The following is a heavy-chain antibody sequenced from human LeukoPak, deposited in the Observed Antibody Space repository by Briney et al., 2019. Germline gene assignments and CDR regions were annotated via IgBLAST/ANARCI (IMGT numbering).Heavy chain of an antibody. Sequence: PSETLSLTCTVSGCTISSNSYYWVWIPPPPGKVLESIGIISYSSTTNSTQSVKSRVTISVDKSKNQLSLQLTSVTAEDTALYFCFVSWIFQVAFDIWGQGTVIVVSS. D-gene: IGHD2-2*03. CDR1: GCTISSNSYY. V-gene: IGHV4-39*01. CDR2: ISYSSTT. J-gene: IGHJ3*02. CDR3: FVSWIFQVAFDI.